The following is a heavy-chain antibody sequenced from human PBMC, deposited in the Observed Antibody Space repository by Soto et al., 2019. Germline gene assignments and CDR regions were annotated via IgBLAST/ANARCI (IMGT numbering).Heavy chain of an antibody. V-gene: IGHV3-74*01. CDR2: IKGDESNT. J-gene: IGHJ4*02. D-gene: IGHD3-10*01. CDR3: ARGALRAYYLDY. CDR1: GFTFSTYW. Sequence: EVQLVESGGGLVQPGGSLRLSCAASGFTFSTYWMHWVRQAPGNGLVWVSRIKGDESNTNYADSVKGRFTISRDNAKNTLYLQMISLRAEDTAMYYCARGALRAYYLDYWGQGALVTVSS.